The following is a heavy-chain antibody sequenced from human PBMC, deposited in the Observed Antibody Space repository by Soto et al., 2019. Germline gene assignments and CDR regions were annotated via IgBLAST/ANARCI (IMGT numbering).Heavy chain of an antibody. CDR2: IIPIFGTA. D-gene: IGHD3-22*01. CDR1: GGTFSSYA. Sequence: SVKVSCKASGGTFSSYAISWVRQAPGQGLEWMGGIIPIFGTANYAQKFQGRVTITADESTSTAYMELSSLRSEDTAVYYCARGRGPYSSGYYSFDPWGQGTLVTVSS. V-gene: IGHV1-69*13. CDR3: ARGRGPYSSGYYSFDP. J-gene: IGHJ5*02.